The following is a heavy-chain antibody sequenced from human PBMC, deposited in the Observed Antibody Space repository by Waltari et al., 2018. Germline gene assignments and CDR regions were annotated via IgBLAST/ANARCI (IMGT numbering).Heavy chain of an antibody. J-gene: IGHJ4*02. CDR3: ASEVGATEAADS. CDR2: IYYSGRA. Sequence: QVQLQESGPGLVKPSQTLSLTCTVSGGSISSSDHYWSWIRQPPGKGLEWIGYIYYSGRAYYNPSLKSRVTISVDTSKNQFSLNRSSVTAADTAVYYCASEVGATEAADSWGQGTLVTVSS. V-gene: IGHV4-30-4*01. CDR1: GGSISSSDHY. D-gene: IGHD1-26*01.